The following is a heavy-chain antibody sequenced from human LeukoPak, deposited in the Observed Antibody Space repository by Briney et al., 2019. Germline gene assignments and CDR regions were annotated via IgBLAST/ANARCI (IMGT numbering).Heavy chain of an antibody. V-gene: IGHV3-53*01. Sequence: GGSLRLSCAASGFTVSSNYMSWVRQAPGKGLEWVSVIYSGGNTYYAESVKGRFTISRDNSKNTLYLEVNSLRADDTAVYYCARESGAGRVGEHYFDYWGQGTLVTVSS. J-gene: IGHJ4*02. CDR1: GFTVSSNY. CDR3: ARESGAGRVGEHYFDY. CDR2: IYSGGNT. D-gene: IGHD3-10*01.